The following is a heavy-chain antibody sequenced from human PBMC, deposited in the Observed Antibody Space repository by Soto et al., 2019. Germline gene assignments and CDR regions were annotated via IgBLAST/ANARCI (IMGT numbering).Heavy chain of an antibody. Sequence: QVQLQESGPGLVKPSETLSLTCSISGGSISDYQWSWIRQPPGKGLEWIGYIYYSGRTNSNPSLMSRVTISLDTSEKQFSLRLRSVTAADTAVYYCARMRGLGEISPYFDHWGQGALVTVSS. CDR2: IYYSGRT. CDR3: ARMRGLGEISPYFDH. V-gene: IGHV4-59*01. D-gene: IGHD3-16*02. CDR1: GGSISDYQ. J-gene: IGHJ4*02.